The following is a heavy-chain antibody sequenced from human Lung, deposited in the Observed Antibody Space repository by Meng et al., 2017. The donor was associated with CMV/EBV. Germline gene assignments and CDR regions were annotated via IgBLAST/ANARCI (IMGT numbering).Heavy chain of an antibody. V-gene: IGHV1-69*10. CDR2: IIPILGRA. D-gene: IGHD2-2*01. Sequence: SXXVSXQASGGTSSSYVISWVRQAPGQGLEWMGGIIPILGRANYGQKFQDRVTITADKSTSTAHMELSSLRSEDTAVYYCASSRVLSSRPSRPPTHGMDVWXQGTXVTVSS. J-gene: IGHJ6*02. CDR3: ASSRVLSSRPSRPPTHGMDV. CDR1: GGTSSSYV.